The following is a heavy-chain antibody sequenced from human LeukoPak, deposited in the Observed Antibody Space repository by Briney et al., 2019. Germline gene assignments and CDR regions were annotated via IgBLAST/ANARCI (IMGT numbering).Heavy chain of an antibody. J-gene: IGHJ4*02. V-gene: IGHV3-74*01. CDR1: GFTFSRYW. CDR2: INSDGSYT. CDR3: ARICSTTDCLISA. Sequence: GGSLRLSCAASGFTFSRYWMHWVRQAPGKGLVWVSRINSDGSYTSYADFVKGRFTISRDNAKNTVYLQMSSLRAEDTAVYYCARICSTTDCLISAWGQGTLVTVSS. D-gene: IGHD2-2*01.